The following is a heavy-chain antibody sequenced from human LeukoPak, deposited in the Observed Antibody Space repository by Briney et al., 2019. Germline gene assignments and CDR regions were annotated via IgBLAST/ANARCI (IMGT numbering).Heavy chain of an antibody. Sequence: GGSLRLSCAASGFTVSSNYMSWVRQAPGKGLEWVSVIYSGGSTYYADSVKGRFTISRHNSKNTLYLQMNSLRAEDTAVYYCARDLSDYYGSGSSDWGQGTLVTVSS. V-gene: IGHV3-53*04. CDR2: IYSGGST. D-gene: IGHD3-10*01. J-gene: IGHJ4*02. CDR3: ARDLSDYYGSGSSD. CDR1: GFTVSSNY.